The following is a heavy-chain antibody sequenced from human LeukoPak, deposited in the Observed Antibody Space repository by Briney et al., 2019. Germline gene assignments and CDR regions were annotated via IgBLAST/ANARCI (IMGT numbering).Heavy chain of an antibody. D-gene: IGHD3-22*01. CDR3: ARGYYYDSSGYYFDY. Sequence: GGSLRLSCAASGFTFSSFWMSWVRQAPGKGLEWVSVIYSGGSTYYADSVKGRFTISRDNSKNTLYLQMNSLRSEDTAVYYCARGYYYDSSGYYFDYWGQGTLVAVSS. CDR1: GFTFSSFW. J-gene: IGHJ4*02. V-gene: IGHV3-53*01. CDR2: IYSGGST.